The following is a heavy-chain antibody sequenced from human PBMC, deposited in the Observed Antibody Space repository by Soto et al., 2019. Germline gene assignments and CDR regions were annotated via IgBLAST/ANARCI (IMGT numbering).Heavy chain of an antibody. CDR3: TKDRHPDGIWSFDC. CDR2: FYGVGSTST. Sequence: QLLESGGNLVQPGGSLRPQVPAAEFPFRTLPMGWVGRPQGKGREWVAGFYGVGSTSTFYADSVKGRFTISRDNSKNMLFLQMNSLRAEDTAVYYCTKDRHPDGIWSFDCWGQGTLVTVSS. V-gene: IGHV3-23*01. CDR1: EFPFRTLP. J-gene: IGHJ4*02. D-gene: IGHD3-3*01.